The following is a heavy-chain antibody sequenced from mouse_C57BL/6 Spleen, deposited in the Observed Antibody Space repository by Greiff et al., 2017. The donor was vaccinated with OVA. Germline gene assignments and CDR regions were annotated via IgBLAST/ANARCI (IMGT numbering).Heavy chain of an antibody. Sequence: EVQGVESGGGLVKPGGSLKLSCAASGFTFSDYGMHWVRQAPEKGLEWVAYISSGSSTIYYADTVKGRFTISRDNANNTLFLQMPSLRSEDTAMYYCARREVTEDMDYWGQGTSVTVSS. V-gene: IGHV5-17*01. CDR2: ISSGSSTI. CDR1: GFTFSDYG. CDR3: ARREVTEDMDY. D-gene: IGHD2-2*01. J-gene: IGHJ4*01.